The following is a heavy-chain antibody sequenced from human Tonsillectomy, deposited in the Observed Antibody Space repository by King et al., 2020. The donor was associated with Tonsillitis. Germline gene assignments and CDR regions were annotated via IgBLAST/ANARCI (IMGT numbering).Heavy chain of an antibody. Sequence: QLQESGPGLVKPSETLSLICTVSGGSTSSYYWSWIRQPPGKGLEWIGYIYYSGSTNYNPSLKSRVTMSVDTSKNQFSLKLSSVTPADTAVYYCARVIAVAGLNWFDPWGQGTLVTVSS. CDR1: GGSTSSYY. D-gene: IGHD6-19*01. CDR3: ARVIAVAGLNWFDP. V-gene: IGHV4-59*01. J-gene: IGHJ5*02. CDR2: IYYSGST.